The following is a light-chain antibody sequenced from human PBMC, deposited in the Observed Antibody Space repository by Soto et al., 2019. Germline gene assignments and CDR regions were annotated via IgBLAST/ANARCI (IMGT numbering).Light chain of an antibody. CDR2: GAS. J-gene: IGKJ1*01. V-gene: IGKV3-20*01. CDR3: QQYGGSPWT. CDR1: QSASNSY. Sequence: EIVLTQSPGTLSLSPGERATLSCRASQSASNSYLAWYQQKPGQAPRLLIYGASSRATGIPDRFSGSGSGTDFALTISRLEPEDFAVYHCQQYGGSPWTFGQGTKVEIK.